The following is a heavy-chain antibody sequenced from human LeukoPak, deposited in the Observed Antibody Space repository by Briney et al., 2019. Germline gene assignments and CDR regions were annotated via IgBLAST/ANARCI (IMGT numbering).Heavy chain of an antibody. J-gene: IGHJ4*02. V-gene: IGHV3-23*01. CDR3: AKDFSVVVAAYYFDY. Sequence: GGSLRLSCAASGFTFSNYAMSWVRQAPGKGLEWVSAISGSGGSTYYADSVKGRFTISRDNSKNTLYLQMNSLRAEDTAVYYCAKDFSVVVAAYYFDYWGQGTLVTVSS. CDR2: ISGSGGST. CDR1: GFTFSNYA. D-gene: IGHD2-15*01.